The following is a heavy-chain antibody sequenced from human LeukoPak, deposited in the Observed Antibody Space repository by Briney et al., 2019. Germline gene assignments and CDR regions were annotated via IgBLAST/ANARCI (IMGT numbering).Heavy chain of an antibody. V-gene: IGHV3-72*01. CDR1: GFTFSDHY. Sequence: SAGSLRLSCAVSGFTFSDHYMDWVRQAPGKGLEWVGRIRHKANTYTTEYASSVNGRFTISRDDSKNSVYLQMNSLKIEDTAVYYCARWALVETNASEPSVVWYGMDVWGQGTTVTVSS. CDR3: ARWALVETNASEPSVVWYGMDV. J-gene: IGHJ6*02. D-gene: IGHD2-15*01. CDR2: IRHKANTYTT.